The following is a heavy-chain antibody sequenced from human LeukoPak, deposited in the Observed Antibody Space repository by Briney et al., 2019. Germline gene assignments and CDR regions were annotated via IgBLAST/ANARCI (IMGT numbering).Heavy chain of an antibody. J-gene: IGHJ4*02. CDR1: GFTFTSYW. V-gene: IGHV3-74*01. CDR3: ARGSPDYSWYAY. D-gene: IGHD6-13*01. Sequence: PGGSLRLSCAASGFTFTSYWMHWVRQAPGKGLVWVSRINNDGSGAIYADSVRGRFTISRDNARSTVRLQMNSLGADDTAVYFCARGSPDYSWYAYWGQGTLVTVSS. CDR2: INNDGSGA.